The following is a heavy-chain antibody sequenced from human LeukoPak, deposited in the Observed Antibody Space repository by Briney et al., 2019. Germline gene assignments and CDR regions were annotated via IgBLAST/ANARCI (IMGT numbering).Heavy chain of an antibody. D-gene: IGHD3-22*01. V-gene: IGHV4-30-2*01. J-gene: IGHJ4*02. CDR3: ARAYDSSGYYFGY. CDR1: GGSISSGGYS. CDR2: IYHSGST. Sequence: SETLSLTRAVSGGSISSGGYSWSWIRQPPGKGLEWIGYIYHSGSTYYNPSLKSRVTISVDRSKNQFSLKLSSVTAADTAVYYCARAYDSSGYYFGYWGQGTLVTVSS.